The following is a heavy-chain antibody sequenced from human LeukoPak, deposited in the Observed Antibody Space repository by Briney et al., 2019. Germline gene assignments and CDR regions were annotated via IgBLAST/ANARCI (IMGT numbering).Heavy chain of an antibody. CDR2: IKPNSGGT. D-gene: IGHD2-2*01. CDR3: ASGGVVVPAATTATPTYYYYYYMDV. Sequence: ASVKVSCKASGYTFTRYYMHWVRQAPGQGLEWMGWIKPNSGGTNYAQKFQGRVTMTRDTSISTAYMELSRLRSDDTAVYYCASGGVVVPAATTATPTYYYYYYMDVWGIGTTDTVSS. J-gene: IGHJ6*03. V-gene: IGHV1-2*02. CDR1: GYTFTRYY.